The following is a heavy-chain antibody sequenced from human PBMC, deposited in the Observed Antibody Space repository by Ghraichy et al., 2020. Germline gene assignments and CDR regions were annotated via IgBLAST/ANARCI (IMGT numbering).Heavy chain of an antibody. V-gene: IGHV3-74*01. CDR3: ARAPDVLLGFDP. Sequence: GESLNISCAASGFTFSSYWMHWVRQAPGKGLVWVSRIDSDGSSTDYADSVRGRFTVSRDNAKNTLYLQMNSLRAEETAVYYCARAPDVLLGFDPWGQGALVTVAS. D-gene: IGHD3-10*01. CDR2: IDSDGSST. CDR1: GFTFSSYW. J-gene: IGHJ5*02.